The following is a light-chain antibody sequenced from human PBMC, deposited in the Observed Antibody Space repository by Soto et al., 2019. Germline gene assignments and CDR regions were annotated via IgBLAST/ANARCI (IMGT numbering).Light chain of an antibody. CDR2: SAS. CDR3: QQYDNWPPMYT. J-gene: IGKJ2*01. Sequence: EILMTQSPATLSVSPGERATLSCRASQSVTYNLAWYQQRPGQAPRLLIYSASTRATGIPARFSGSGSGTEFTLTISSLQSEDFAVYYCQQYDNWPPMYTFGHGTKLEIK. V-gene: IGKV3-15*01. CDR1: QSVTYN.